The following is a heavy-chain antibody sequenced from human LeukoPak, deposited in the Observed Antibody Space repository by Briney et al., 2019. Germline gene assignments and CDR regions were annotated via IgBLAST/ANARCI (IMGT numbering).Heavy chain of an antibody. CDR3: ARGLTTVTPLDI. D-gene: IGHD4-11*01. J-gene: IGHJ3*02. CDR1: GFTVSSNY. CDR2: IYSGGST. Sequence: PWGSLRLSCAASGFTVSSNYMSWVRQAPGKGLEWVSVIYSGGSTYYADSVKGRFTISRDNSKSTLYLQMNSLRAEDTAVYYCARGLTTVTPLDIRGQGTMVTVSS. V-gene: IGHV3-66*02.